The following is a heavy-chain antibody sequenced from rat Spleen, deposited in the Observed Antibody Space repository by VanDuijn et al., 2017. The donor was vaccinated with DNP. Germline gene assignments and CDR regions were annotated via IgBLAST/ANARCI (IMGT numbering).Heavy chain of an antibody. Sequence: EVQLVESGGGLVQPGRSLKLSCAASGFTFSDYNMAWVRQAPKKGLEWVATISYDGSSTYYRDSVKGRFTISRDNAKNTLYLQMNSLRSEDTATYYCARYAPSASYAMDAWGQGTSVTVSS. CDR2: ISYDGSST. D-gene: IGHD4-3*01. CDR1: GFTFSDYN. J-gene: IGHJ4*01. CDR3: ARYAPSASYAMDA. V-gene: IGHV5-7*01.